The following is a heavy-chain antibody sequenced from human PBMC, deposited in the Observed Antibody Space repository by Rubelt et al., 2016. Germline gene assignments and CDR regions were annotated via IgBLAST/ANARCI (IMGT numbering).Heavy chain of an antibody. V-gene: IGHV1-3*01. CDR1: GYTFTSYA. D-gene: IGHD6-13*01. CDR3: ARGLGLGYSSSWFNWFDP. Sequence: QVQLVQSGAEVKKPGASVKVSCKASGYTFTSYALHWVRQAPGQRLEWMGWINAGNGNTNYSQKFQGRVTITKDTSASTAYMELSSLGSEDTAVYYCARGLGLGYSSSWFNWFDPWGQGTLVTVSS. CDR2: INAGNGNT. J-gene: IGHJ5*02.